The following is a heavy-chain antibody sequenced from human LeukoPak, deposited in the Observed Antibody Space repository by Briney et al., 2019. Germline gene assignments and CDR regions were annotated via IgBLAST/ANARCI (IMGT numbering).Heavy chain of an antibody. D-gene: IGHD3-22*01. Sequence: SQTLSLTCALSRGSTSRGVYYWSWFRKPQGKGLEWIGYIYYSGGTYYSPSLKSRVTISVDTSKNQFSLKLCSVTAADTAVYYCARDAARYYYDSSGLDYWGQGTLVTVSS. V-gene: IGHV4-30-4*08. CDR1: RGSTSRGVYY. J-gene: IGHJ4*02. CDR2: IYYSGGT. CDR3: ARDAARYYYDSSGLDY.